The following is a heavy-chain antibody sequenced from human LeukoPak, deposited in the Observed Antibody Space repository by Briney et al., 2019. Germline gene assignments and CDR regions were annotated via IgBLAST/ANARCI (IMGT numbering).Heavy chain of an antibody. Sequence: SETLSLTCTVSGGSISSYYWSWIRQPPGKGLEWIGYIYYSGSTNYNPSLKSRVTISVDTSKNQFSLKLSSVTAADTAVYYCARYYHDSSARRVSDYWGQGTLVTVSS. CDR2: IYYSGST. D-gene: IGHD3-22*01. V-gene: IGHV4-59*08. CDR3: ARYYHDSSARRVSDY. CDR1: GGSISSYY. J-gene: IGHJ4*02.